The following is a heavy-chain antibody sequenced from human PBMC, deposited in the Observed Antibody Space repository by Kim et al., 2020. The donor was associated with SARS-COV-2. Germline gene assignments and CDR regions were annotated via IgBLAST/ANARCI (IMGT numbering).Heavy chain of an antibody. J-gene: IGHJ4*02. CDR3: ARDQIYGGDDYVWGSYRTFDH. CDR2: ISSTSSYI. Sequence: GGSLRLSCAASGFSFSSYSMNWVRQAPGKGLEWVSSISSTSSYIYYADSVKGRFTISRDNAKNSLYLQMNSLRAEDTPVYHCARDQIYGGDDYVWGSYRTFDHWGQGTLVTVSS. V-gene: IGHV3-21*01. CDR1: GFSFSSYS. D-gene: IGHD3-16*02.